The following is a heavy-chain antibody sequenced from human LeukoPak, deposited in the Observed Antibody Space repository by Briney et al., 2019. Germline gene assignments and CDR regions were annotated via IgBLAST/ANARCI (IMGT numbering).Heavy chain of an antibody. CDR3: ARVPNTVTTPGFDS. CDR2: INHSGSA. CDR1: GGPFSGYY. D-gene: IGHD4-17*01. Sequence: KPSETLSLTCAVYGGPFSGYYWSWIRQPPGKGLEWIGEINHSGSANYNPSLKSRVTISVDMSKNQFSLKLSSVTAEDTAVYYCARVPNTVTTPGFDSWGQGTLVTVSS. J-gene: IGHJ4*02. V-gene: IGHV4-34*01.